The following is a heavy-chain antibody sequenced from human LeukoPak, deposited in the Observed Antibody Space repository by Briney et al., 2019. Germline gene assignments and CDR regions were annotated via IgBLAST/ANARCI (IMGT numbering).Heavy chain of an antibody. J-gene: IGHJ4*02. V-gene: IGHV3-21*01. CDR2: ISSSSSYI. D-gene: IGHD3-10*01. Sequence: PGGSLRLSCAASGFTFSSYSMNWVRQAPGKGLEWVSSISSSSSYIYYADSVKGRFTISRDNAKNSLYLQMNSLRAEDTAVYYCARDVWFGELPFDYWGQGTLVTVSS. CDR1: GFTFSSYS. CDR3: ARDVWFGELPFDY.